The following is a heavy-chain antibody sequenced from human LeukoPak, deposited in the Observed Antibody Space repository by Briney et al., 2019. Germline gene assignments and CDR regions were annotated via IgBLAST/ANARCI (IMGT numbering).Heavy chain of an antibody. Sequence: GASLTLSCTASGFTFSFYWMTWVRQAPGKGLEWVANIKPAGRATSHEDSVKGRFTIYRYNAKNLLYLQMNSLRAEDSAMYECGRFRYVASVDSWGQGGLVTVSS. CDR3: GRFRYVASVDS. D-gene: IGHD2-15*01. CDR1: GFTFSFYW. J-gene: IGHJ4*02. V-gene: IGHV3-7*01. CDR2: IKPAGRAT.